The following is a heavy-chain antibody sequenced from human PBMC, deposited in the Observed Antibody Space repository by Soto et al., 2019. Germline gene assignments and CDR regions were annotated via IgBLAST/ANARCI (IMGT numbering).Heavy chain of an antibody. CDR1: GFTFSSYS. Sequence: GGSLRLSCAASGFTFSSYSMNWVRQAPGKGLEWVSSISSSSSYIYYADSVKGRFTISRDNAKNSLYLQMNSLRAEDTAVYYCARDQDSSGWSIAFDIWGQGTMVTVSS. D-gene: IGHD6-19*01. V-gene: IGHV3-21*01. CDR2: ISSSSSYI. J-gene: IGHJ3*02. CDR3: ARDQDSSGWSIAFDI.